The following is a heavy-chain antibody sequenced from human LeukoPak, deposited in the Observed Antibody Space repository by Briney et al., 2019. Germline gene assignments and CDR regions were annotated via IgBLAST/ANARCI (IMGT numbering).Heavy chain of an antibody. V-gene: IGHV4-39*07. CDR3: ARGSSGFDY. CDR1: GGSISSSSYY. J-gene: IGHJ4*02. CDR2: IYYSGST. Sequence: SETLSLTCTVSGGSISSSSYYWGWIRQPPGKGLEWIGSIYYSGSTYYNPSLKSRVTISVDTSKNQFSLKLSSVTAADTAVYYCARGSSGFDYWGQGTLVTVSS. D-gene: IGHD6-19*01.